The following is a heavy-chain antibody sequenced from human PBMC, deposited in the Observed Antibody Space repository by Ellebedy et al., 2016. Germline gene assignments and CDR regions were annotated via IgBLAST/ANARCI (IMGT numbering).Heavy chain of an antibody. D-gene: IGHD1-26*01. J-gene: IGHJ4*02. CDR1: GDFINNNY. V-gene: IGHV4-59*12. Sequence: SETLSLTXSVSGDFINNNYWSWIRQSPGKGLEWIGNIAYSGSTRYNPSLKSRVTISADMSNNQFSLRLTSVTAADTAVYYCAREWSGGSYSHWGQGTLVTVSS. CDR3: AREWSGGSYSH. CDR2: IAYSGST.